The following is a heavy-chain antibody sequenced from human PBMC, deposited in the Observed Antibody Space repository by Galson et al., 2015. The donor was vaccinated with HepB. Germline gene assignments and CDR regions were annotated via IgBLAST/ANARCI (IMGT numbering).Heavy chain of an antibody. J-gene: IGHJ4*02. CDR1: GFTFSSYD. D-gene: IGHD1-26*01. CDR2: ISSSGSTI. V-gene: IGHV3-48*03. CDR3: ARELDSGSK. Sequence: SLRLSCAASGFTFSSYDMNWVRQAPGKGLEWVSYISSSGSTIYYADSVKGRFTISRDNAKNSLYLQMNSLRAEDTAVYYCARELDSGSKWGQGTLVTVSS.